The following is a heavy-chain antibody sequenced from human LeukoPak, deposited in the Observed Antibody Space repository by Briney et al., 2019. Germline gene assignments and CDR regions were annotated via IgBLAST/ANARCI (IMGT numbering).Heavy chain of an antibody. CDR1: GYSFTGYY. CDR3: ARGYYDSSDFEYFQH. D-gene: IGHD3-22*01. J-gene: IGHJ1*01. CDR2: INPNSGDT. V-gene: IGHV1-2*02. Sequence: ASVKVSCKTSGYSFTGYYIHWVRQAPGQGLEWMAWINPNSGDTNFAQKFQGRVTMTRDTSISTVYMELSRLRSDDTAVFFCARGYYDSSDFEYFQHWGQGTLVTVSS.